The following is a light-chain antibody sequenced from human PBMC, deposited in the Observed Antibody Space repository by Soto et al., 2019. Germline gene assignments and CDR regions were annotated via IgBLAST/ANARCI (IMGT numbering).Light chain of an antibody. CDR1: SSNIGSNT. CDR2: SNN. CDR3: AAWDDRLKGRV. Sequence: QSVLTQPPSASGTPGQRVTISCSGGSSNIGSNTVNWYQQLPGTAPKLLIYSNNQRPSGVPDRFSGSKSGTSASLAISGLQSEDEADYYCAAWDDRLKGRVFGTGTKVTVL. J-gene: IGLJ1*01. V-gene: IGLV1-44*01.